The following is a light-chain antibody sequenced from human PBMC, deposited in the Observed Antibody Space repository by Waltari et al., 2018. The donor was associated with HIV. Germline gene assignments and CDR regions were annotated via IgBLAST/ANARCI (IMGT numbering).Light chain of an antibody. CDR2: RTN. CDR3: AAWDDSLSGPV. V-gene: IGLV1-47*01. J-gene: IGLJ3*02. Sequence: QSVMTQPPSASGTPGQRVNISCSGSNSNIGRNYVYWYQQLPGTAPKVLIYRTNQRSSGVPDRFSGSKYGTSASLAISGLRSEDEADYYCAAWDDSLSGPVFGGGTKLTVL. CDR1: NSNIGRNY.